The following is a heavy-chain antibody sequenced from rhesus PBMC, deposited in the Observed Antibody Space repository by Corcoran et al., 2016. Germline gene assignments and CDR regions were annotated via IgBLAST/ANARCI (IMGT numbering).Heavy chain of an antibody. V-gene: IGHV4-76*01. Sequence: QVQLQESGPGLLKPSDTLSLTCAVSGGSISGGYGWGWIRQPPGKGLEWIGTIYSRYDNPPYNPTLKSRVPISTDTSKNQFSLKLSSVTAADTAVYYCASRYRYCTSTTCYALPFDFWGQGVLVTVSS. CDR3: ASRYRYCTSTTCYALPFDF. D-gene: IGHD2-2*01. CDR1: GGSISGGYG. CDR2: IYSRYDNP. J-gene: IGHJ4*01.